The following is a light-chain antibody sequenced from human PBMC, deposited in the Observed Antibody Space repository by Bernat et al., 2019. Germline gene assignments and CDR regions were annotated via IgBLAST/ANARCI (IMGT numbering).Light chain of an antibody. CDR1: SLRSYY. CDR3: NSRESSGNHKWV. CDR2: GKN. Sequence: SSELTQDPAVSVALGQTVRITCQGDSLRSYYASWYQQKPGQAPVLVIYGKNNRPSGIPDRFSGSSSGNTASLNITGAQAEDEADYYCNSRESSGNHKWVFGGGTKLTVL. J-gene: IGLJ3*02. V-gene: IGLV3-19*01.